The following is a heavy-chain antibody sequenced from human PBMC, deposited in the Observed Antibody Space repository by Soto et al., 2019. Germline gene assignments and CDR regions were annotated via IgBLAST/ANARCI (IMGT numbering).Heavy chain of an antibody. CDR1: GFTFSSYA. D-gene: IGHD6-19*01. CDR2: ISYDGNNK. J-gene: IGHJ6*01. CDR3: AREDSSGVYYSYSLDV. V-gene: IGHV3-30-3*01. Sequence: QVQLVESGGGVVQPGRSLRLSCAASGFTFSSYAMHWVRQAPGKGLEWVAVISYDGNNKYYADSVKGRFTISRVNSKNTLYLNMNNLRAEDTAVYYCAREDSSGVYYSYSLDVWGQGPTVTVSS.